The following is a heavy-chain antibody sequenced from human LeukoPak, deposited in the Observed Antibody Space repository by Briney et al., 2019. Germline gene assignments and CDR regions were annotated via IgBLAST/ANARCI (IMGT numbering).Heavy chain of an antibody. CDR3: AKKRYEDGTSSPGYLDV. CDR1: GFPFSSHA. J-gene: IGHJ6*02. CDR2: ISGSGYTT. V-gene: IGHV3-23*01. D-gene: IGHD1-1*01. Sequence: GGSLRLSCAASGFPFSSHAMSWVRQAPGKGLEWVSVISGSGYTTHYADSVKGRFTISRDNFENMVYLQMNSLRAEDTAVYYCAKKRYEDGTSSPGYLDVWGQGTTVAVSS.